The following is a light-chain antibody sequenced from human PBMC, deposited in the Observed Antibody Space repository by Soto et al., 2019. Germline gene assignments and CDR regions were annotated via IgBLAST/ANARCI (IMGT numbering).Light chain of an antibody. J-gene: IGLJ1*01. CDR3: SSYTTSNTLYV. V-gene: IGLV1-47*02. CDR1: SSNIGRNS. Sequence: QSVLTQPPSASGTPGQTVTISCSGSSSNIGRNSVFWYQQLPGTAPKLLISNTNHRPSGVPDRFSGSKSGTSASLALRGLRSEDEADYYCSSYTTSNTLYVFGTGTKLTVL. CDR2: NTN.